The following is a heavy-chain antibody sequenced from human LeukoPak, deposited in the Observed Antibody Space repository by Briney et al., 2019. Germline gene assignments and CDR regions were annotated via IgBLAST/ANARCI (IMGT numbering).Heavy chain of an antibody. D-gene: IGHD6-19*01. Sequence: SETLSLTCTVYACSISNNHWSWHRQPHGHELEWIGSICASGSTNYNPSLKNRFTMSADTSKNQLSLMLSSVTAADTAVYFCASAVAVMSRGVIDYWGQGTLVTVSS. CDR1: ACSISNNH. J-gene: IGHJ4*02. CDR2: ICASGST. CDR3: ASAVAVMSRGVIDY. V-gene: IGHV4-4*07.